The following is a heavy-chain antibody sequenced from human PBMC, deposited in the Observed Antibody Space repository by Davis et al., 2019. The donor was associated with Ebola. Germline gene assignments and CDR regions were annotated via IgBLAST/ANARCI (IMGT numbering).Heavy chain of an antibody. CDR3: ARGLRLSYSSSWGAFDY. J-gene: IGHJ4*02. CDR2: IYYSGST. Sequence: PSETLSLTCTVSGGSISSYYWSWIRQPPGKGLEWIGYIYYSGSTNYNPSLKSRVTISVDTSKNQFSLKLSSVTAADTAVYYCARGLRLSYSSSWGAFDYWGQGTLVTVSS. V-gene: IGHV4-59*01. CDR1: GGSISSYY. D-gene: IGHD6-13*01.